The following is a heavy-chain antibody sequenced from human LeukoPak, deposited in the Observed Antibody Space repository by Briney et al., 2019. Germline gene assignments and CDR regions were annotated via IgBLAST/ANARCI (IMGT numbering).Heavy chain of an antibody. CDR2: ISGDGGGT. D-gene: IGHD1-26*01. J-gene: IGHJ4*02. Sequence: GGSLRLSCAASGFTFDDYAMHWVRQAPGKGLEWVSLISGDGGGTYYADSVRGRFTISRDNRKNSLYLKMNSLRTEDTAFYYCANSYSGSHFDYWGQGTLVTVSS. CDR3: ANSYSGSHFDY. CDR1: GFTFDDYA. V-gene: IGHV3-43*02.